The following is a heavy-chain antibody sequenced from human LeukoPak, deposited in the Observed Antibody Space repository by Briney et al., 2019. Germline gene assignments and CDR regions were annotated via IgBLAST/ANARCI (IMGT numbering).Heavy chain of an antibody. CDR2: INTDGSTT. CDR1: GFTFSDYW. Sequence: PGGSLRLSCAASGFTFSDYWMHWVRQAPGKGLMGVSRINTDGSTTTYADSVKGRFTISRDSAKNTLYLQMNSLRVEDTAVYYCVRESREIRFDYWGQGTLVTVSS. CDR3: VRESREIRFDY. V-gene: IGHV3-74*01. D-gene: IGHD1-26*01. J-gene: IGHJ4*02.